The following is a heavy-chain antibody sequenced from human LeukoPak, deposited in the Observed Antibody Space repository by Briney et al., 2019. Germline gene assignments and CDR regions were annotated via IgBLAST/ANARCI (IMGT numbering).Heavy chain of an antibody. CDR1: GFTFDRHT. V-gene: IGHV3-43*01. D-gene: IGHD3-3*01. CDR2: IGWDGTNI. J-gene: IGHJ6*02. CDR3: PKDMEWGMDV. Sequence: GGSLRLSCAASGFTFDRHTMHWVRQPPGKGPEWVSLIGWDGTNIDYADSVKGRFTISRDNSKNILYLQMHSLRTEDTALYYCPKDMEWGMDVWGQGTTVTVSS.